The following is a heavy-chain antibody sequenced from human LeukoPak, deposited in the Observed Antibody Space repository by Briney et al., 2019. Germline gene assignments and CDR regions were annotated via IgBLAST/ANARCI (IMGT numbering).Heavy chain of an antibody. Sequence: PGGSLRLSCAASGFTFSSYWMHWVRQAPGKGLVWVSRINSAGSSTSYAGSVKGRFTISRDNAKNTLYLQMNSLRAGDTAVYYCARGTGYFDYWGQGTLVNVSS. CDR2: INSAGSST. J-gene: IGHJ4*02. CDR1: GFTFSSYW. V-gene: IGHV3-74*01. CDR3: ARGTGYFDY. D-gene: IGHD4-17*01.